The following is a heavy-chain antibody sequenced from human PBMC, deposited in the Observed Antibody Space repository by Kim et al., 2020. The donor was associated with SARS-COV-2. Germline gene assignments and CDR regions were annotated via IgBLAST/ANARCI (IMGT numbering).Heavy chain of an antibody. D-gene: IGHD3-3*01. J-gene: IGHJ4*02. Sequence: QYVDSVKGRFTLSRDNAKRSLYLQMNSLRDEDTAVYYCARFSRSERSGPGYWGQGTLVTVSS. CDR3: ARFSRSERSGPGY. V-gene: IGHV3-7*01.